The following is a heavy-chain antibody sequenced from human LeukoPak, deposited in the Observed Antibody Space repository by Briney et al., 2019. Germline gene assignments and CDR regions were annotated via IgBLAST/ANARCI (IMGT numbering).Heavy chain of an antibody. J-gene: IGHJ3*02. CDR1: GFTFSNHA. V-gene: IGHV3-30*04. D-gene: IGHD2-2*03. CDR2: ISDDGSSK. CDR3: ARVDDLDAFDM. Sequence: GGSLLLSCVTSGFTFSNHAMHWVRQGPGKGLEWVAVISDDGSSKFYADSVKGRFTIFRDNSKNTLFLQINSLRPEDTAVYYCARVDDLDAFDMWGQGTLVTVSS.